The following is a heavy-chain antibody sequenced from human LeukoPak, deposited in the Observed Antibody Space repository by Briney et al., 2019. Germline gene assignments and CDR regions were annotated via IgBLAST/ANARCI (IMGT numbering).Heavy chain of an antibody. D-gene: IGHD2-15*01. V-gene: IGHV3-30*04. CDR1: GFTFSSYA. Sequence: PGRSLRLSCAASGFTFSSYAMHWVRQAPGKGLEWVAVISYDGSNKYYADSVKGRFTISRDNSKNTLYLQMNSLRVEDTAIYYCAKSRGGSFPGGFDPWGHGTLVTISS. CDR2: ISYDGSNK. J-gene: IGHJ5*02. CDR3: AKSRGGSFPGGFDP.